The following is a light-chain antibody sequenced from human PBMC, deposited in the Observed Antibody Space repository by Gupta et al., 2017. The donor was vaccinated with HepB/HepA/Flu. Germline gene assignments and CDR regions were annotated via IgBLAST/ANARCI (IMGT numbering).Light chain of an antibody. V-gene: IGLV1-44*01. Sequence: QSVLTPPPSASGTPGPPVAIACSVSSANIGSNPVNWYQQLPGTAPKLLIYSNSQRPSGVPDRFSGSKSGTSASLAISGLQSEDEADYYCAAWDDSLNCVVFGGGTKLTVL. CDR2: SNS. J-gene: IGLJ2*01. CDR3: AAWDDSLNCVV. CDR1: SANIGSNP.